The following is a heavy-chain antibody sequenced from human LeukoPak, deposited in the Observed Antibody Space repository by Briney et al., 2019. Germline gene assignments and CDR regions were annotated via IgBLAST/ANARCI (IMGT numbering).Heavy chain of an antibody. D-gene: IGHD3-10*01. CDR3: ARSVFREVRGVIIPLDY. CDR2: IKQDGSEK. J-gene: IGHJ4*02. CDR1: GFTFSSYR. Sequence: PGGSLRLSCAASGFTFSSYRMSWVRQAPGKGLEWVANIKQDGSEKYYVDSVKGRFTISRDNAKNSLYLQMNSLRAEDTAVYYCARSVFREVRGVIIPLDYWGQGTLVTVSS. V-gene: IGHV3-7*01.